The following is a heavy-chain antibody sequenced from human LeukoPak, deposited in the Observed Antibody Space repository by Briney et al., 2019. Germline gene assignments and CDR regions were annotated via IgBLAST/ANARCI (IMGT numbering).Heavy chain of an antibody. CDR3: AREGRGTMVRGVINDY. Sequence: GGSLRFSCAASGFTFSSYWMSWVRQAPGNGLEWVANIKQGGSEKYYVDSVKGRFTISRDNAKNSLYLQMNSLRAEDTAVYYCAREGRGTMVRGVINDYWGQGTLVTVSS. CDR1: GFTFSSYW. CDR2: IKQGGSEK. D-gene: IGHD3-10*01. J-gene: IGHJ4*02. V-gene: IGHV3-7*03.